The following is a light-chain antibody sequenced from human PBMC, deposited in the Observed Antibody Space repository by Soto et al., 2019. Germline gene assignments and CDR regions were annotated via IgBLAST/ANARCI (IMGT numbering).Light chain of an antibody. V-gene: IGKV1-5*01. Sequence: DIQMTQSPSTLSASVGDRVTFTCRASQSVSIWLAWYQQKPGKAPKLLISGATTLESGVPSRFSGSGSGTEFTLTSSSLQPDDFANYYQQQNKNYLTFGQGTKVEIK. CDR3: QQNKNYLT. CDR1: QSVSIW. CDR2: GAT. J-gene: IGKJ1*01.